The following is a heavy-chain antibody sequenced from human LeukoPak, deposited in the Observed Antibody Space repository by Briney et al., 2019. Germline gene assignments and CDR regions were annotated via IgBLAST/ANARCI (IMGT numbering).Heavy chain of an antibody. J-gene: IGHJ5*02. D-gene: IGHD6-13*01. CDR1: GGSISSDGYY. Sequence: PSQTLSLTCTVSGGSISSDGYYWSWIRQHPGKGLEWIGAIYYTGSTYYNPSLKSRATISVDTSKNHFSLKLTSVTAAGTAVYYCARGTGGAAAADFDPWGQGTLVTVSS. V-gene: IGHV4-31*03. CDR3: ARGTGGAAAADFDP. CDR2: IYYTGST.